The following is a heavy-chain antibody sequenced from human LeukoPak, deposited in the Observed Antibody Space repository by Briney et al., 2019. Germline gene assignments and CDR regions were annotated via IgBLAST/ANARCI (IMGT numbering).Heavy chain of an antibody. Sequence: GGSLRLSCAASGFTVSSNYMTWVRQAPGKGLEWVSYISGSSSDTNYADFVKGRFTISRDNAKNSLYLQMNSLRAEDTAVYYCARVNPISSGFYAYWGQGTPVTVSS. D-gene: IGHD3-22*01. CDR1: GFTVSSNY. J-gene: IGHJ4*02. V-gene: IGHV3-11*06. CDR2: ISGSSSDT. CDR3: ARVNPISSGFYAY.